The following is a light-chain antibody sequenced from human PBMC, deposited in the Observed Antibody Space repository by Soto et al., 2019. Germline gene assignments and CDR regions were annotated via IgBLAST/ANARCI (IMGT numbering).Light chain of an antibody. V-gene: IGKV1-5*01. CDR3: QQYESYPYS. CDR2: DAS. CDR1: QSISSS. J-gene: IGKJ2*01. Sequence: IQMTQSPSTVFASVGDRVTITCRASQSISSSLAWYQQKPGKAPKVLIYDASSLDSGVPSRFSGSGYGTEFTLTVSSLQPGDFATYSCQQYESYPYSFGQGTKVDIK.